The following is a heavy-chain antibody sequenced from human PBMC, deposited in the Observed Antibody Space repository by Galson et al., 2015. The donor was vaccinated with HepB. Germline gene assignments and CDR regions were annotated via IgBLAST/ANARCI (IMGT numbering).Heavy chain of an antibody. CDR1: GFTFRSDS. V-gene: IGHV3-23*01. CDR2: ISGSGGNT. J-gene: IGHJ5*02. Sequence: SLRLSCAAYGFTFRSDSMSWVRQAPGKGLEWVSGISGSGGNTYYADSVKGRFTISRDISKNTLYLQMNNLRVEDTAVYFCARDMSIRPCWFDPWGQGTLVTVSS. D-gene: IGHD6-6*01. CDR3: ARDMSIRPCWFDP.